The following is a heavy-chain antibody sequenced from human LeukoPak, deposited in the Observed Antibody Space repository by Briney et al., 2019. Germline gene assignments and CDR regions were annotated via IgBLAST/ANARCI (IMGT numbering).Heavy chain of an antibody. Sequence: GGSLRLSCVGSGFTFIDYSMNWVRQAPGKGLEWVSYISSSSSTIYYADSVKGRFTISRDNAKNSLNLQMNSLRAEDTAVYYCARLNKPGWFDPWGQGTLVTVSS. J-gene: IGHJ5*02. V-gene: IGHV3-48*01. D-gene: IGHD1-14*01. CDR2: ISSSSSTI. CDR1: GFTFIDYS. CDR3: ARLNKPGWFDP.